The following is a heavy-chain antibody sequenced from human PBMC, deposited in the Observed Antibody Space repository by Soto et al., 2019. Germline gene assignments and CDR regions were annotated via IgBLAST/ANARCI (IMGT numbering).Heavy chain of an antibody. CDR1: GFTFSNYA. CDR3: AREGKGQGHSYGNMDF. Sequence: QRLSFAASGFTFSNYAMHWVRQAPGKGLEWVTLVSSDGSNEYYTDSVKGRFTISRDNSKNTLYMQMNRLRAEDTAVYHCAREGKGQGHSYGNMDFRGPGALCTVSS. V-gene: IGHV3-30-3*01. CDR2: VSSDGSNE. J-gene: IGHJ4*02. D-gene: IGHD5-18*01.